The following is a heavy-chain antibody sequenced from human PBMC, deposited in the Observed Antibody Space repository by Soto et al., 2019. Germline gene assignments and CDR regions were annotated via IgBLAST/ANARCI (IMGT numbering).Heavy chain of an antibody. D-gene: IGHD4-17*01. CDR2: IKSKTDGGTT. CDR3: TTEPLSTVTTGGMDV. Sequence: GGSLRLSCVASGFTFSNAWMNWVRQAPGKGLEWVGRIKSKTDGGTTDYAAPVKGRFTISRDDSKNTLYLQMNSLKTEDTAVYYCTTEPLSTVTTGGMDVWGQGTTVTVSS. CDR1: GFTFSNAW. J-gene: IGHJ6*02. V-gene: IGHV3-15*07.